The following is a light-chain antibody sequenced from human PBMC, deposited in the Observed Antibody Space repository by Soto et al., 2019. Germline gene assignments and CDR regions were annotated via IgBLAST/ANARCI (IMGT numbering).Light chain of an antibody. CDR2: DAS. J-gene: IGKJ5*01. CDR3: QQRSNWPPRGIT. CDR1: QSVSSY. Sequence: EIVLTQSPATLSLSPGERATLSCRASQSVSSYLAWYQQKPGQAPRLLIYDASNRATGIPARFSGSGSGTDFTLTISSLEPEDFAVYYCQQRSNWPPRGITFGQGTRLEI. V-gene: IGKV3-11*01.